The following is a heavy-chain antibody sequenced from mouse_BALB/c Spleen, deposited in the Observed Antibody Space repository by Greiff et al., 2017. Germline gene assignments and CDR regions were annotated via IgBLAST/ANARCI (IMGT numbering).Heavy chain of an antibody. J-gene: IGHJ3*01. D-gene: IGHD2-10*01. Sequence: EVKLQESGGGLVQPGGSLKLSCAASGFDFSRYWMSWVRQAPGKGLEWIGEINPDSSTINYTPSLKDKFIISRDNAKNTLYLQMSKVRSEDTALYYCASYYGNWFAYWGQGTLVTVSA. CDR3: ASYYGNWFAY. CDR1: GFDFSRYW. V-gene: IGHV4-1*02. CDR2: INPDSSTI.